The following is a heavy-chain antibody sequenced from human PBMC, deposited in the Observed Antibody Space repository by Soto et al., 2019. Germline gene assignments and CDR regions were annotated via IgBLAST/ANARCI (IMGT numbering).Heavy chain of an antibody. CDR2: IIPIFNTA. CDR1: GGTFSTYG. Sequence: QVQLVQSGAEVKKPGSSVKVSCKASGGTFSTYGISWVRQAPGQGLEWMGGIIPIFNTANYAQKFEGRVTITADESTSTAYMDLSSLRSEDTAVYYCARRYCSGDSCYTGRDWFDPWGQGTLVTVSS. CDR3: ARRYCSGDSCYTGRDWFDP. V-gene: IGHV1-69*01. J-gene: IGHJ5*02. D-gene: IGHD2-15*01.